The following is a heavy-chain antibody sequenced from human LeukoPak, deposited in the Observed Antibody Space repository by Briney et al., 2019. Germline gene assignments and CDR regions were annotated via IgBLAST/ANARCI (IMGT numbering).Heavy chain of an antibody. V-gene: IGHV3-21*01. CDR2: ISSSSSYI. Sequence: GGSLRLSCAASGFTFSSYSMNWVRQAPGKGLEWVSSISSSSSYIYYADSVKGRFTISRDNAKNSLYLQMNSLRAEDTTVYYCARALVVVPAAVLYYYYGMDVWGQGTTVTVSS. CDR3: ARALVVVPAAVLYYYYGMDV. CDR1: GFTFSSYS. D-gene: IGHD2-2*01. J-gene: IGHJ6*02.